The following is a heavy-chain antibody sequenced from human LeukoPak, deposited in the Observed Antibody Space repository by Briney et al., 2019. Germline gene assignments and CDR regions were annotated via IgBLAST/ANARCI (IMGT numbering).Heavy chain of an antibody. Sequence: GGSLRLSCAASGFTFSDYYMSWIRQAPGKGLAWVSYISSSGSTIYYADSVKGRFTISRDNAKNSLYLQMNSLRAEDTAVYYCARVDAGATLFDALDIWGQGTMVTVSS. CDR3: ARVDAGATLFDALDI. J-gene: IGHJ3*02. CDR2: ISSSGSTI. CDR1: GFTFSDYY. D-gene: IGHD1-26*01. V-gene: IGHV3-11*01.